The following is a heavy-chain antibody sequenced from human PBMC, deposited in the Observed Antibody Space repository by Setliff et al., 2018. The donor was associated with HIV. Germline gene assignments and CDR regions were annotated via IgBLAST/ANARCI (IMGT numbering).Heavy chain of an antibody. CDR1: GGSISSTSYY. CDR3: ARRYSSSGYAYDI. J-gene: IGHJ3*02. CDR2: LYNSGST. Sequence: SETLSLTCTVSGGSISSTSYYWGWIRQPPGKGLEWIGSLYNSGSTNYSPSLKSRVTISVDTSKNQFSLKLTSVTAADTAVYTCARRYSSSGYAYDIWGQGTMVTVSS. D-gene: IGHD6-13*01. V-gene: IGHV4-39*01.